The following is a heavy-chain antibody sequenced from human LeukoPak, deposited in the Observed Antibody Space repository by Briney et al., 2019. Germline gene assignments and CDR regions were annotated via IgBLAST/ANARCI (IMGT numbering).Heavy chain of an antibody. Sequence: GGSLRLSCAASGFTFKDYYISWIRQAPGKGLEWVSCINVDGSATFYADSVKGRFTISRDNAKNSLYREMNSLRVEDTAVYYCAGWPRILGAARYYFDHWGQGSLVTVSS. CDR2: INVDGSAT. CDR3: AGWPRILGAARYYFDH. V-gene: IGHV3-11*04. J-gene: IGHJ4*02. CDR1: GFTFKDYY. D-gene: IGHD1-26*01.